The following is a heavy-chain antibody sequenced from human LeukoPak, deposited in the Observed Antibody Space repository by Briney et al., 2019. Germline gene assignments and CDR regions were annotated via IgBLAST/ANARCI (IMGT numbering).Heavy chain of an antibody. CDR2: IKQDGSEK. V-gene: IGHV3-7*01. CDR3: ARQQSITIFGVVIPHGCYYMDV. Sequence: PGGSLRLSCAASGFTFSSYWMSWVRQAPGKGLEWVANIKQDGSEKYYVDSVKGRFTISRDNAKNSLYLQMNSLRAEDTAVYYCARQQSITIFGVVIPHGCYYMDVWGKGTTVTVSS. J-gene: IGHJ6*03. CDR1: GFTFSSYW. D-gene: IGHD3-3*01.